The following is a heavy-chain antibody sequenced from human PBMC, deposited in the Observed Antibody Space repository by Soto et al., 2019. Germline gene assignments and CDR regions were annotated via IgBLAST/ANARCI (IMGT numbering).Heavy chain of an antibody. D-gene: IGHD3-3*02. V-gene: IGHV1-46*01. CDR2: INPSGGST. Sequence: QVQLVQSGAEVKKPGASVKVSCKASGYTFTSYYMHWVRQAPGQGLEWMGIINPSGGSTSYAQKFQGRVSMTSDTSTSTVYMELSSLRSEDTAVYYCARVLVAYSIEDRAFDIWGQGTMVTVSS. J-gene: IGHJ3*02. CDR1: GYTFTSYY. CDR3: ARVLVAYSIEDRAFDI.